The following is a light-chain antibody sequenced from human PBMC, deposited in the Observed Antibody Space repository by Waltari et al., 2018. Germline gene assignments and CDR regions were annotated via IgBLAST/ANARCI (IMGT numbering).Light chain of an antibody. Sequence: EIVLTQSPATLSLSPGQRATLSCRASQSINNFLAWDQQKRGQPPRLLIADASSRATGIPARCSGSGSGTDFTLTISRLEPEDFAIYYCQLRDNWPPYTFGQGTKLEIK. CDR2: DAS. V-gene: IGKV3-11*01. J-gene: IGKJ2*01. CDR1: QSINNF. CDR3: QLRDNWPPYT.